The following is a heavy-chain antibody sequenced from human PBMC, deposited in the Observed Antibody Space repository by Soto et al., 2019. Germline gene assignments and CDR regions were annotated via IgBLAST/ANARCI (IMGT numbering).Heavy chain of an antibody. Sequence: ASVKVSCKASGYTFTSYGISWVRQAPGQGLEWMGWISAYNVNTNYAQKLQGRVTMTTDTSTSTAYMERRSLRSDDTAVYYCARVMRWENFCSGYYWSRDYYYGMDVWGQGTTVTVSS. CDR3: ARVMRWENFCSGYYWSRDYYYGMDV. V-gene: IGHV1-18*01. CDR2: ISAYNVNT. J-gene: IGHJ6*02. CDR1: GYTFTSYG. D-gene: IGHD3-3*01.